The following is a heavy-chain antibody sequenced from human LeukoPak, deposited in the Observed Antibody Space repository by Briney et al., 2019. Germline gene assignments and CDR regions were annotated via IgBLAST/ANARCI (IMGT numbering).Heavy chain of an antibody. V-gene: IGHV3-21*01. CDR1: GFTYSSFS. D-gene: IGHD3-3*01. CDR2: ISSSSSYI. J-gene: IGHJ4*02. CDR3: SRDLGGFGDYNFLSGSDY. Sequence: GGSLRLSCAASGFTYSSFSMNWVRQAPGKALEWVSSISSSSSYIYYADSVKGRFTVSRDNARRSLYLQINSLRAEDTAVYYCSRDLGGFGDYNFLSGSDYWGQGALVTVSS.